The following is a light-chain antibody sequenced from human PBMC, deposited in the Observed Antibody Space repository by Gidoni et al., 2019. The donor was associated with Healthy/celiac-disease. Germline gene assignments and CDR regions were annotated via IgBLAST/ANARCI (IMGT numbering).Light chain of an antibody. J-gene: IGKJ5*01. CDR1: QSISSY. CDR2: DAS. Sequence: DLQMTQSPSSLSASVGDRVTITCRASQSISSYLTWYQQKPVKAPKLLIYDASSLQSGVPSRFSGSGYGTDFTLTISSLQPEDVATYYCQQSYSTPITFGQGTRLEIK. CDR3: QQSYSTPIT. V-gene: IGKV1-39*01.